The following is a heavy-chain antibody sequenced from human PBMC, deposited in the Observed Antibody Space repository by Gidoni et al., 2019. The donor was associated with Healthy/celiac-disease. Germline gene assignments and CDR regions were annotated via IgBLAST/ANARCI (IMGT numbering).Heavy chain of an antibody. D-gene: IGHD3-16*02. CDR3: ARDLVHYDYVWGSYRTPHDAFDI. Sequence: QVQLVESGGGLVKPGGSLRLSCAASGFTFSDYYMSWIRQAPGKGLEWVSYISSSSSYTNYADSVKGRFTISRDNAKNSLYLQMNSLRAEDTAVYYCARDLVHYDYVWGSYRTPHDAFDIWGQGTMVTVSS. V-gene: IGHV3-11*06. J-gene: IGHJ3*02. CDR1: GFTFSDYY. CDR2: ISSSSSYT.